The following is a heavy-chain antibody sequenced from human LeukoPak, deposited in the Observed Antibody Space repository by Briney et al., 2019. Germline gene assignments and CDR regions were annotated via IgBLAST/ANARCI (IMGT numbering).Heavy chain of an antibody. D-gene: IGHD5-18*01. J-gene: IGHJ4*02. V-gene: IGHV3-74*01. CDR3: VGRKDTSMDY. CDR2: INTDGSTT. CDR1: GFTFRSYW. Sequence: GRSLRLSCAASGFTFRSYWMHWVRQAPGRGLVWVSRINTDGSTTNYADSVKGRFTISRDNAKSTLYLQMNSLRAEDTAVYYCVGRKDTSMDYWGQGTLVTVSS.